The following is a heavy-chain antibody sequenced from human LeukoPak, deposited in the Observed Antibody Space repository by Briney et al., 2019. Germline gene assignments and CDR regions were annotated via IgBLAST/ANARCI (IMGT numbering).Heavy chain of an antibody. Sequence: SQTLSLTCTVSGGSISSGGYYWSWIRQHPGKGLEWIGYIYYSGSTYYNPSLKSRVTISVDTSKNQFSLKLSSVTAADTAAYYCARVAGYPNYYFDYWGQGTLVTVSS. CDR3: ARVAGYPNYYFDY. V-gene: IGHV4-31*03. J-gene: IGHJ4*02. D-gene: IGHD5-12*01. CDR1: GGSISSGGYY. CDR2: IYYSGST.